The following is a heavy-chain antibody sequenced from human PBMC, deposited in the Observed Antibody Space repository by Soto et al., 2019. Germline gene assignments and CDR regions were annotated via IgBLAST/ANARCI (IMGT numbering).Heavy chain of an antibody. J-gene: IGHJ3*02. CDR1: GFTFINYA. CDR3: AKGILVKQPGTRTFDI. Sequence: EVQLLESGGGLVQPGGSLRLSCAASGFTFINYAMSWVRQAPGKGLEWVSTIGGGDGSTDYADSVKGRFTISRDNSNSALYLQMNSLRFGDTAIYYCAKGILVKQPGTRTFDIWGQGTMVIFSS. CDR2: IGGGDGST. D-gene: IGHD6-13*01. V-gene: IGHV3-23*01.